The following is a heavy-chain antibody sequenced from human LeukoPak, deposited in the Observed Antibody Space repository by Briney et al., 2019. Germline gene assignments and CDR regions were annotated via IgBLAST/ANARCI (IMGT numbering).Heavy chain of an antibody. Sequence: SETLSLTCTVSGGSISSSSYYWGWLRQPPGKGLDWIGSIYYSGSTYYNPSLKSRVTISVDTSKNQFSLKLSSVTAADTAVYYCARAGGAAAARNYYGMDVWGQGTTVTVSS. V-gene: IGHV4-39*07. CDR2: IYYSGST. J-gene: IGHJ6*02. D-gene: IGHD6-25*01. CDR3: ARAGGAAAARNYYGMDV. CDR1: GGSISSSSYY.